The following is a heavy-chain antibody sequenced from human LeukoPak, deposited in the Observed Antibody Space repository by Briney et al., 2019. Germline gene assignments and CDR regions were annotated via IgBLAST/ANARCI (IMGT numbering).Heavy chain of an antibody. CDR2: ISGSGGST. CDR3: AKDPGDYSDNDAFDI. Sequence: GGSLRLSCAASGLTFSSYAMSWVRQAPGKGLEWVSAISGSGGSTYYADSVKGRLTISRDNSKNTLYLQMNSLRAEDTAVYYCAKDPGDYSDNDAFDIWGQGTTVTVSS. V-gene: IGHV3-23*01. CDR1: GLTFSSYA. J-gene: IGHJ3*02. D-gene: IGHD4-17*01.